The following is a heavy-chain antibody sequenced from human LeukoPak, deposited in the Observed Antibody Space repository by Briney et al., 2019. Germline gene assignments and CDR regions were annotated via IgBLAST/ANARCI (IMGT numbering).Heavy chain of an antibody. V-gene: IGHV3-33*01. CDR3: ARDRYCSSTSCYIDKALLIAGLRTTWGSYGMDV. Sequence: GGSLRLSCAASGFTFSSYGMHWVRQAPGKGLEWVAVIWYDGSNKYYADSVKGRFTISRDNSKNTLYLQMNSLRAEDTAVYYCARDRYCSSTSCYIDKALLIAGLRTTWGSYGMDVWGQGTTVTVSS. CDR1: GFTFSSYG. D-gene: IGHD2-2*02. CDR2: IWYDGSNK. J-gene: IGHJ6*02.